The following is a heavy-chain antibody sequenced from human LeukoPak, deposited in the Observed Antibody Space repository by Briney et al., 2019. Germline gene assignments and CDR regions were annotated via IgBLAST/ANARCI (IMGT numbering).Heavy chain of an antibody. D-gene: IGHD2-15*01. CDR1: GYSINSGYY. CDR2: IYHSGST. J-gene: IGHJ5*02. V-gene: IGHV4-38-2*02. Sequence: SETLSLTCTVSGYSINSGYYWGWIRQPPGKGLEWIGSIYHSGSTYYNPSLKSRVTISVDTSKNQFSLKLSSVTAADTAVYYCARGVGYCSGGSCWDWFDPWGQGTLVTVPS. CDR3: ARGVGYCSGGSCWDWFDP.